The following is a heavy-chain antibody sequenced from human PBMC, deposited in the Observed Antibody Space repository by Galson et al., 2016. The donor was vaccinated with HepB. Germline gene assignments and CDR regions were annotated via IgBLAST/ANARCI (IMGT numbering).Heavy chain of an antibody. D-gene: IGHD3/OR15-3a*01. CDR3: ARSKAVDYYFDY. J-gene: IGHJ4*02. CDR1: GFPFSSYS. Sequence: SLRLSCAASGFPFSSYSMNWVRQAPGKGLEWVSSINSMRNYTYDADSVKGRFTISRGNAKKSLYLQMNSLRAEDTAVYYCARSKAVDYYFDYWGQGILVTVSS. V-gene: IGHV3-21*01. CDR2: INSMRNYT.